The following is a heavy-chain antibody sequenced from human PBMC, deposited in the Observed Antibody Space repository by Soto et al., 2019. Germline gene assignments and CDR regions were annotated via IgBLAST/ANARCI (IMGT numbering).Heavy chain of an antibody. Sequence: SVKVSCKASGGTFSSYAISWVRQAPGQGLEWMGGIIPIFGTANYAQKFQGRVTITADKSTSTAYMELSSLRSEDTAVYYCARGFDRSPHYYYYYGMDVWGQGTTVTVSS. V-gene: IGHV1-69*06. CDR3: ARGFDRSPHYYYYYGMDV. CDR2: IIPIFGTA. D-gene: IGHD3-9*01. J-gene: IGHJ6*02. CDR1: GGTFSSYA.